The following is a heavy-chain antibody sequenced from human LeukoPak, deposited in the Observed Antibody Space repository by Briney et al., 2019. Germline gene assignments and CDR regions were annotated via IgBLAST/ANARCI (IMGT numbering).Heavy chain of an antibody. CDR3: ARVGKTRYDSSGYYRLLGAFDI. Sequence: SSETLSLTCTVSGGSFSSGDYYWSWIRQPPGKGLEWIGYIYYSGSTYYNPSLKSRVTISVDTSKNQFSLKLSSVTAADTAVYYCARVGKTRYDSSGYYRLLGAFDIWGQGTMVTVSS. CDR1: GGSFSSGDYY. V-gene: IGHV4-30-4*01. J-gene: IGHJ3*02. D-gene: IGHD3-22*01. CDR2: IYYSGST.